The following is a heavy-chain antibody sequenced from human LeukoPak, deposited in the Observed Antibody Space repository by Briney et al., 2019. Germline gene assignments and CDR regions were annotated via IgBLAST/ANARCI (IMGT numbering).Heavy chain of an antibody. CDR1: GFTFSSYA. Sequence: GGSLRLSCAASGFTFSSYAMSWVRQAPGKGLEWVANIKQDGTKTYYADSVKGRFTIPRDNAKNSLYLQMNSLRVEDTAVYYCATAEYTVALDYWGQGALITVSS. CDR3: ATAEYTVALDY. J-gene: IGHJ4*02. V-gene: IGHV3-7*01. D-gene: IGHD5-12*01. CDR2: IKQDGTKT.